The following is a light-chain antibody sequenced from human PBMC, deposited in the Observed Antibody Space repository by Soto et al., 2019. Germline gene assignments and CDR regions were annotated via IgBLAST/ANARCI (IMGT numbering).Light chain of an antibody. V-gene: IGKV1-27*01. CDR3: QKYNSAPWT. CDR1: QGISNY. J-gene: IGKJ1*01. Sequence: DSQMTQSPSSLSPSVGDRVTITCRSSQGISNYLAWYQQKPGKVPKLLIYAASTLQSGVPSRFSGSGSGTDFTLTISSLQPEDVATYYCQKYNSAPWTFGQGTKVEIK. CDR2: AAS.